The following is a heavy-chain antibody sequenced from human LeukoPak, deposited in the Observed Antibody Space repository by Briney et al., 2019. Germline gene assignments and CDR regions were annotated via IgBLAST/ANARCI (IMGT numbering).Heavy chain of an antibody. J-gene: IGHJ6*02. V-gene: IGHV3-30-3*01. Sequence: PGRSLRLSCAASGFTFSSYAMHWVRQAPGKGLEWVAVISYDGSNKYYADSVKGRFTISRDNSKNTLYLQMNSLRAEDTAVYYCARGPDLGRYYDFWSGYREPYYYYGMDVWGQGTTVTVSS. D-gene: IGHD3-3*01. CDR2: ISYDGSNK. CDR1: GFTFSSYA. CDR3: ARGPDLGRYYDFWSGYREPYYYYGMDV.